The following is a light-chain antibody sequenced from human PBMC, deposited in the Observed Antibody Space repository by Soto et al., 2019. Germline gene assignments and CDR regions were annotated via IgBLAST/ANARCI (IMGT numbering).Light chain of an antibody. CDR2: DVS. CDR3: SSYTTSNTLV. V-gene: IGLV2-14*01. J-gene: IGLJ2*01. Sequence: QSALTQPASVSGSPGQSITISCTGTGSDVGGYNYVSWYQQHPGKAPKLMIYDVSDRPSGVSNRFSGSKSGNTASLTISGLQAEDEADYYCSSYTTSNTLVFGGGTKLTVL. CDR1: GSDVGGYNY.